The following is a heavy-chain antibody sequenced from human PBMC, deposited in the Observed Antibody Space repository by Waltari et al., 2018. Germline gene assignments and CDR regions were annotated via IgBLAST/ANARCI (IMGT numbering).Heavy chain of an antibody. V-gene: IGHV4-38-2*01. J-gene: IGHJ5*02. CDR1: GGSISASYY. D-gene: IGHD6-19*01. CDR3: ARRLVVNRFDV. CDR2: IYGNSAST. Sequence: QVQLQESGPGLVKPSETLSLTCAVSGGSISASYYWNWIRQPPGKGLEWIGNIYGNSASTYYNPSLKSRVTISKDTSKNQFFLKLSSVTAADTAVYYCARRLVVNRFDVWGPGVLVTVSS.